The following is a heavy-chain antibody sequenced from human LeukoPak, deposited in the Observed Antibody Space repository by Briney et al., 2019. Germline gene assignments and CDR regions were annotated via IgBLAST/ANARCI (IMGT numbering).Heavy chain of an antibody. J-gene: IGHJ6*03. D-gene: IGHD6-13*01. CDR3: ARDGVVAAAGTGGYYYYYMDV. V-gene: IGHV1-2*02. Sequence: WASVKVSCKASGYTFTGYYVHWVRQAPGQGLEWMGWINPNSGGTNYAQKFQGRVTMTRDTSISTAYMELSRLRSDDTAVYYCARDGVVAAAGTGGYYYYYMDVWGKGTTVTVSS. CDR2: INPNSGGT. CDR1: GYTFTGYY.